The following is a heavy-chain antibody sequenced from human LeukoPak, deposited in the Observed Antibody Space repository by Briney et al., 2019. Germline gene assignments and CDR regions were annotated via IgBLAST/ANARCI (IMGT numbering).Heavy chain of an antibody. CDR1: GFIFSSYG. Sequence: GGSLRLSCAASGFIFSSYGMHWVRQAPGKGLEWVAVISYDGSNKYYADSVKGRFTISRGNSKNTLSLQMNSLRAEDTAVYYCAKSLGYDDWYFDLWGRGTLVTVSS. CDR3: AKSLGYDDWYFDL. J-gene: IGHJ2*01. CDR2: ISYDGSNK. V-gene: IGHV3-30*18. D-gene: IGHD3-22*01.